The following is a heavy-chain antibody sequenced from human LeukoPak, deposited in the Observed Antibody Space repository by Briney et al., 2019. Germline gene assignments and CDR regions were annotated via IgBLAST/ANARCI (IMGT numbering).Heavy chain of an antibody. Sequence: GGSPRLSCAASGFTFSGYAMSWVRQAPGKGLEWVSGVSIRGDTTKYADSVKGRFTISRDNSKNTLFLQMNSLRGEDTAAYYCVKGGWFGQSPSDVFDVWGQGTMVTVS. V-gene: IGHV3-23*01. CDR3: VKGGWFGQSPSDVFDV. CDR2: VSIRGDTT. CDR1: GFTFSGYA. J-gene: IGHJ3*01. D-gene: IGHD3-10*01.